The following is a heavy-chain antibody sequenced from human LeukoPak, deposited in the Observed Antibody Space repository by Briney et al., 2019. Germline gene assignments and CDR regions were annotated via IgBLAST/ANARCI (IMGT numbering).Heavy chain of an antibody. CDR3: AAGDWNDPGGNWFDP. CDR2: IVVGSGNT. J-gene: IGHJ5*02. CDR1: GFTFTSSA. Sequence: SVKVSCKASGFTFTSSAMQWVRQARGQRLEWIGWIVVGSGNTNYAQKFQERVTITKDMSTSTAYMELSSLRSEDTAVYYCAAGDWNDPGGNWFDPWGQGTLVTSPQ. V-gene: IGHV1-58*02. D-gene: IGHD1-1*01.